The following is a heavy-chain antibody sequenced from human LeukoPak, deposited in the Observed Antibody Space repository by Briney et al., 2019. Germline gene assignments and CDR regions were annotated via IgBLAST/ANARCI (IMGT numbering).Heavy chain of an antibody. Sequence: SETLSLTCAVYGGSFSGYYWSWIRQPPGKGLEWIGEINHSGSTNYNPSLKSRVTISVDRSKNQFSLKLSSVTAADTAVYYCARQERYCSSTSCFLADAFDIWGQGTMVTVSS. CDR1: GGSFSGYY. V-gene: IGHV4-34*01. CDR3: ARQERYCSSTSCFLADAFDI. CDR2: INHSGST. D-gene: IGHD2-2*01. J-gene: IGHJ3*02.